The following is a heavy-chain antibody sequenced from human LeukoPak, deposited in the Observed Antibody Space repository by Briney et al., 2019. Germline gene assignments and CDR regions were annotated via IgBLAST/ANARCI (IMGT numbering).Heavy chain of an antibody. CDR2: IYTSGST. J-gene: IGHJ4*02. V-gene: IGHV4-61*02. CDR3: ARVGSIGGWWELPDPAYFDY. Sequence: PSETLSLTCTVSGGSISSGSYYWSWIRQPAGKGLEWIGRIYTSGSTNYNPSLKSRVTISVDTSKNQFSLKLSSVTAADTAVYYCARVGSIGGWWELPDPAYFDYWGQGTLVTVSS. CDR1: GGSISSGSYY. D-gene: IGHD1-26*01.